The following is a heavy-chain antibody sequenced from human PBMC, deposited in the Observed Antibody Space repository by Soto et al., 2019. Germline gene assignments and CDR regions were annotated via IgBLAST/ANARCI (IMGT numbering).Heavy chain of an antibody. V-gene: IGHV1-18*01. Sequence: ASAKVSCKASGYTFTSYGISWVRQAPGQGLEWMGWISAYNGNTNYAQKLQGRVTMTTDTSTSTAYMELRSLRSDDTAVYYCARVEHITFWFDPWGQGTLVTVSS. D-gene: IGHD3-10*01. CDR3: ARVEHITFWFDP. J-gene: IGHJ5*02. CDR1: GYTFTSYG. CDR2: ISAYNGNT.